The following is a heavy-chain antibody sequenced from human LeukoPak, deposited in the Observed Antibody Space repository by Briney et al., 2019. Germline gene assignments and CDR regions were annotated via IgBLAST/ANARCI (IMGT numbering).Heavy chain of an antibody. CDR2: FDPEDGET. D-gene: IGHD6-19*01. J-gene: IGHJ5*02. Sequence: ATVKLSCTVSGYTLTELSMHWVRQAPGKGLEWMGGFDPEDGETIYAQKFQGRVTMTEDTSTGTAYMELSSLRSEDTAVYYCATPYSSGWYVRGWFDPWGQGTLVTVSS. CDR3: ATPYSSGWYVRGWFDP. V-gene: IGHV1-24*01. CDR1: GYTLTELS.